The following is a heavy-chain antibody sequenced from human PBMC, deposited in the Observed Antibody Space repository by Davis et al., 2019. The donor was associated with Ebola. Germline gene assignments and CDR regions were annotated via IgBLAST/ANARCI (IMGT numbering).Heavy chain of an antibody. CDR3: ASLRRTITGVDDAFDI. V-gene: IGHV5-51*01. CDR1: GNSFTSHW. Sequence: GESLKISCKDSGNSFTSHWIGWVRQLPGKGLEWMGIIYTGDSDTRYSPSFRGQVTISADKSIKTAYLQWSSLKASDTAIYFCASLRRTITGVDDAFDIWGQGTMVTVSS. D-gene: IGHD2-8*02. J-gene: IGHJ3*02. CDR2: IYTGDSDT.